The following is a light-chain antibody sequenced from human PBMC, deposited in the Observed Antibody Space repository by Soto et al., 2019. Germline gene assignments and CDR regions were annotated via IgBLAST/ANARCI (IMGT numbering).Light chain of an antibody. CDR3: QQYNNWPPWT. J-gene: IGKJ1*01. CDR2: DAS. V-gene: IGKV3-15*01. CDR1: KHTSGN. Sequence: IVMTHSLATPCLSSGERATLSCRSRKHTSGNLAWYQHRPRQAPRLLIYDASIRATGIPARFSGSGSGTVFTLNISSLQSEDFALYYCQQYNNWPPWTFGQGTKVDIK.